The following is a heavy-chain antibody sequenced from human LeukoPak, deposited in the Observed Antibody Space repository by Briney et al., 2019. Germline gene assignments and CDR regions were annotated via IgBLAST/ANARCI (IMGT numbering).Heavy chain of an antibody. CDR2: ISWNSGSI. CDR1: GFTFDDYA. D-gene: IGHD2-2*01. CDR3: ARPYCSDTSCYWYFDY. Sequence: GGSLRLSCAASGFTFDDYAMHWVRQAPGKGLEWVSGISWNSGSIGYADSVKGRFTISRDNAENSLYLQMNRLRAEDTAVYYCARPYCSDTSCYWYFDYWGQGTLVTVSS. V-gene: IGHV3-9*01. J-gene: IGHJ4*02.